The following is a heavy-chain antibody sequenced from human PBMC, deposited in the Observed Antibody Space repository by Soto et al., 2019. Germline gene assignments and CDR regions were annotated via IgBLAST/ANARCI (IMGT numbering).Heavy chain of an antibody. CDR3: ARGYSNSYGIAY. V-gene: IGHV3-48*03. J-gene: IGHJ4*01. D-gene: IGHD6-6*01. CDR2: INTRGSTI. CDR1: GFTFSTYE. Sequence: QPGGSLRLSCAASGFTFSTYEMNWVRQAPGKGLEWVSYINTRGSTIYYADSVKGRFTISRDNAKKSLHLQMNSLRGDDTAVYFCARGYSNSYGIAYWGHGTLVTVSS.